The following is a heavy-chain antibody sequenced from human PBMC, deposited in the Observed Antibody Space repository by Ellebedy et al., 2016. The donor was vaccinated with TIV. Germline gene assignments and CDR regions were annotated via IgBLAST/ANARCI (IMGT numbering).Heavy chain of an antibody. D-gene: IGHD6-19*01. CDR2: IYYSGST. Sequence: SETLSLTXTVSGGSISSYYWSWIRQPPGKGLEWIGYIYYSGSTNYNPSLKSRVTISVDTSKNQFSLKLSSVTAADTAVYYCARAHSSGWAPWDYWGQGTLVTVSS. CDR3: ARAHSSGWAPWDY. J-gene: IGHJ4*02. CDR1: GGSISSYY. V-gene: IGHV4-59*01.